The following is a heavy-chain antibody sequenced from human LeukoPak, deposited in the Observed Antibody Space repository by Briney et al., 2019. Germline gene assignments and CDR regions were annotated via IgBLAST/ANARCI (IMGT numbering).Heavy chain of an antibody. V-gene: IGHV3-33*01. Sequence: PGRSLRLSCAASGFTFSSYGMHWVRQAPGKGLEWVAVIWYDGSNKYYADSVKGRFTISRDNSKNTLYLQMNSLGAEDTAVYYCARDGLVVVPAAPIYYYGMDVWGQGTTVTVSS. J-gene: IGHJ6*02. CDR3: ARDGLVVVPAAPIYYYGMDV. CDR2: IWYDGSNK. D-gene: IGHD2-2*01. CDR1: GFTFSSYG.